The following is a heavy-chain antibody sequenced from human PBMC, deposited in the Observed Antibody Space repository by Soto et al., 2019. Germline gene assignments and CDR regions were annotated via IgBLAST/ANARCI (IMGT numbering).Heavy chain of an antibody. CDR1: GFTFGDSY. Sequence: GGSLRLSCAGSGFTFGDSYMSWIRQAPGKGLEWLSYISPGSRYPAYADSVKGRFTTSRDNAKRSLYLQMMSLTAEDTAIYYCVRGGGGGLFDPWGQGTMVTVSS. CDR2: ISPGSRYP. CDR3: VRGGGGGLFDP. D-gene: IGHD2-15*01. V-gene: IGHV3-11*06. J-gene: IGHJ5*02.